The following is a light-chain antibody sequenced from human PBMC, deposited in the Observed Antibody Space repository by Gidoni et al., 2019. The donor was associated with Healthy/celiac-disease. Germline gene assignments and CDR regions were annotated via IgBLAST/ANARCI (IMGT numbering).Light chain of an antibody. CDR2: QDS. CDR1: KLGDKY. V-gene: IGLV3-1*01. J-gene: IGLJ2*01. CDR3: QAWDSSTVV. Sequence: SYELTQPPSVSVSPGRTASITCSGDKLGDKYACWYQQKPGQSPVLVIYQDSKRPSGIPERFSGSNSGNTATLTISGTQAMDEADYYCQAWDSSTVVFGGGTKLXV.